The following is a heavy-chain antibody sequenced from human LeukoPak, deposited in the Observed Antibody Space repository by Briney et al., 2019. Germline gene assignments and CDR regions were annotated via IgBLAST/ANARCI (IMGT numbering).Heavy chain of an antibody. V-gene: IGHV4-38-2*02. D-gene: IGHD1-26*01. CDR3: ARVGGSYWNYFDY. J-gene: IGHJ4*02. CDR2: MSHSGSS. Sequence: SETLSLTCSVSGFSISFGYFWGWIRQPPGKGLEWIGSMSHSGSSFYKSSLKNRVSLSLDASKNQFSLKLSSVTAADTAVYYCARVGGSYWNYFDYWGQGTLVTVSS. CDR1: GFSISFGYF.